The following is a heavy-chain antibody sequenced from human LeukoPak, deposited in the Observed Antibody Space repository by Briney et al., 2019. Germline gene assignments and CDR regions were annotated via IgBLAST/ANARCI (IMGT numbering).Heavy chain of an antibody. CDR1: GFTFSSYG. D-gene: IGHD3-22*01. CDR2: ISGSGGST. Sequence: PGGSLRLSCAASGFTFSSYGMSWVRQAPGKGLEWVSAISGSGGSTYYADSVKGRLTISRDNSKNTLYLQMNSLRAEDTAVYYCAKLLYFYESSQPYWGQGTLVTVSS. V-gene: IGHV3-23*01. J-gene: IGHJ4*02. CDR3: AKLLYFYESSQPY.